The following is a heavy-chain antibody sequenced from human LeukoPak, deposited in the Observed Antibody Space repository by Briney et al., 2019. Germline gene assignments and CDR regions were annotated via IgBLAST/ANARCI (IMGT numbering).Heavy chain of an antibody. V-gene: IGHV3-21*01. Sequence: GGSLRLSCAASGFTFSNYNMNWVRQAPGKGLEWVSSISSSNNYIYYADSVKGRFAISRDNAKNSLYLQMNSLRAEDTAVYYCARRSPNYYFDYWGQGTPVTVSS. CDR2: ISSSNNYI. J-gene: IGHJ4*02. CDR3: ARRSPNYYFDY. CDR1: GFTFSNYN.